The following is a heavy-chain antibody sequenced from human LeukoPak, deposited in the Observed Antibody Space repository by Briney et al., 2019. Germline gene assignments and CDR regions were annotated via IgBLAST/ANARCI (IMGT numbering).Heavy chain of an antibody. CDR2: INQDGSEK. D-gene: IGHD3-22*01. CDR3: ARDRGDSPRDYYDSSGWFDP. CDR1: GFTFSSYW. V-gene: IGHV3-7*01. Sequence: PGGSLRLSCAASGFTFSSYWMSWVRQAPGKGLEWVANINQDGSEKYYVDSVKGRFTISRDNAKNSLYLQMNSLRAEDTAVYYCARDRGDSPRDYYDSSGWFDPWGQGTLVTVSS. J-gene: IGHJ5*02.